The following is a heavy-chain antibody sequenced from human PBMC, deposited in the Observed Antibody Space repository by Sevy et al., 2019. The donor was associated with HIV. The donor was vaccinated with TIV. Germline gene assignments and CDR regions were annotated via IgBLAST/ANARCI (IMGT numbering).Heavy chain of an antibody. CDR1: GYTFSSHD. CDR3: ARDPSGNYLTPHYRDYYGLDV. CDR2: MNPNNGNT. V-gene: IGHV1-8*01. J-gene: IGHJ6*02. Sequence: ASVKVSCKTSGYTFSSHDINWVRQAPGQGLEWMGWMNPNNGNTCYVQKFQDRVTMTRDSSIATAYMELRGLTSDDTAVYYCARDPSGNYLTPHYRDYYGLDVWGQGTAVTVSS. D-gene: IGHD1-7*01.